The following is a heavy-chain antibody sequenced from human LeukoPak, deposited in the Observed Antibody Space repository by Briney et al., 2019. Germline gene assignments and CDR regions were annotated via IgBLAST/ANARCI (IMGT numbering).Heavy chain of an antibody. CDR3: ARSYTWNHFYYFDS. CDR1: GYSISDGYY. V-gene: IGHV4-38-2*01. J-gene: IGHJ4*02. D-gene: IGHD1-1*01. CDR2: IHRSGTT. Sequence: PSETLSLTCVVSGYSISDGYYWGWIRQSPGKGLDWIGSIHRSGTTYYNPSLKSRVTISADTSKNHFSLNLTSVTAADTAVYYCARSYTWNHFYYFDSWGQGTLVTVSS.